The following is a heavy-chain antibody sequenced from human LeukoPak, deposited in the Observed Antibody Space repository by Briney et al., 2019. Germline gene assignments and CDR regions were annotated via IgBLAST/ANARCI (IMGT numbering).Heavy chain of an antibody. CDR3: AKKGFILTGYYSFDY. V-gene: IGHV3-30*18. Sequence: GRSLRLSCAASGFTFSSYGMHWVRQAPGKGLEWVAVISYDGSNKYYADSVKGRFTISRDNSKNTLYLQMNSLRAEDTAVYYCAKKGFILTGYYSFDYWGQGTLVTVSS. CDR2: ISYDGSNK. J-gene: IGHJ4*02. D-gene: IGHD3-9*01. CDR1: GFTFSSYG.